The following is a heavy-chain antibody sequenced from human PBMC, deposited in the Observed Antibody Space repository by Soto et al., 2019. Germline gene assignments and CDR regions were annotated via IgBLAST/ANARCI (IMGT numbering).Heavy chain of an antibody. D-gene: IGHD6-6*01. CDR3: ARGYSSSSYYFDY. CDR1: GFTFSSYG. V-gene: IGHV3-33*01. CDR2: IWYDGSNK. Sequence: GGALRHSCGGSGFTFSSYGMHWVRPAPGKGLEWVAVIWYDGSNKYYADSVKGRFTISRDNSKNTLYLQMNSLRAEDTAVYYCARGYSSSSYYFDYWGQGTLVTVSS. J-gene: IGHJ4*02.